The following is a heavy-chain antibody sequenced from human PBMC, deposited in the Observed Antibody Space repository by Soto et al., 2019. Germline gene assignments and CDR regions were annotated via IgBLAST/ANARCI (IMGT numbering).Heavy chain of an antibody. CDR2: IHPTDGRT. CDR3: ARESGYYTSYGMDV. J-gene: IGHJ6*02. D-gene: IGHD3-3*01. CDR1: GDIFTSFY. Sequence: ASVKVSCKASGDIFTSFYMHWVRQAPGQGLEWMGLIHPTDGRTWYAEKFQGRITMTRDTSTNTDYLQLRSLRSDDTAVYYCARESGYYTSYGMDVWGQGTTVTVSS. V-gene: IGHV1-46*01.